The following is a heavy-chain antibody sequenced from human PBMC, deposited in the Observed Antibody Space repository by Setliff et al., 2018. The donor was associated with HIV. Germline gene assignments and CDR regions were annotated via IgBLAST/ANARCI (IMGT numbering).Heavy chain of an antibody. CDR2: INPAGRPT. V-gene: IGHV1-46*01. D-gene: IGHD2-8*02. CDR3: AKDIPGPAINRGRIKNWFDP. CDR1: GYTFTSDY. J-gene: IGHJ5*02. Sequence: ASVKVSCQASGYTFTSDYIHWVRQAPGQGLEWMGIINPAGRPTSYAQKFQGRLTMTRDTSTNTVYMELSSLRSEDTAVYYCAKDIPGPAINRGRIKNWFDPWGEGTLVTVSS.